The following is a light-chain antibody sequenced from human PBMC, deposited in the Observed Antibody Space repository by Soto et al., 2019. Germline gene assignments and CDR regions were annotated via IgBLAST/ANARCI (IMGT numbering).Light chain of an antibody. CDR3: QQYNNWPPGIT. V-gene: IGKV3-20*01. Sequence: EIVVTQSPGTLSLSPGERATLSCRASQIVSSTYLAWFQQKPGQAPRLLIYGASNRATGIPARFSGSGSGTDFTLTISSLEPEDFAVYYCQQYNNWPPGITFGQGTRLEIK. CDR1: QIVSSTY. CDR2: GAS. J-gene: IGKJ5*01.